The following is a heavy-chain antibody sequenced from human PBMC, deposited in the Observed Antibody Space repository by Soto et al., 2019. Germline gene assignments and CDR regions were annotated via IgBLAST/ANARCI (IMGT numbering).Heavy chain of an antibody. CDR2: VYNSGST. V-gene: IGHV4-59*01. D-gene: IGHD6-13*01. CDR3: ARYRREAVAGYTLDN. CDR1: GGSFSGYY. Sequence: SETLSLTCAVYGGSFSGYYWTWIRQPPGKGLEWIGYVYNSGSTNYNPSLKSRVTISEDTSKSQFSLKVNSMTAADTAVYYCARYRREAVAGYTLDNWGQGILVTVSS. J-gene: IGHJ4*02.